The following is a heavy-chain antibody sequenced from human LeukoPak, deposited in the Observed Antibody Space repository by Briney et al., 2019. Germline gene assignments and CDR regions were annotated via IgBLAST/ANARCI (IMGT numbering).Heavy chain of an antibody. V-gene: IGHV3-7*01. Sequence: GGSLRLSCTASGFTFSTYGMHWVRQAPGMGLEWVANIKQDGSEKYYVDSVKGRFTISRDNAKNSLYLQMNSLRAEDTAVYYCARDLPRVVAVAGTVFDYWGQGTLVTVSS. CDR3: ARDLPRVVAVAGTVFDY. D-gene: IGHD6-19*01. CDR2: IKQDGSEK. J-gene: IGHJ4*02. CDR1: GFTFSTYG.